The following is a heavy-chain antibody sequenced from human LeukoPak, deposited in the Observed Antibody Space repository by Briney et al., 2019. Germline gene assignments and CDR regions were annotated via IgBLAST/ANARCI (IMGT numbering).Heavy chain of an antibody. V-gene: IGHV4-4*07. J-gene: IGHJ4*02. CDR1: GGSIRGYY. Sequence: SETLSLTCTVSGGSIRGYYWTWVRQPAGKGLEWIGRIYTFDNTNYNPSLKGRVSMSIDTSNNHFSLNLDAVTAADSAIYYCAREWGSTCRRPLDSWGQGLLVTVSS. CDR3: AREWGSTCRRPLDS. CDR2: IYTFDNT. D-gene: IGHD3-16*01.